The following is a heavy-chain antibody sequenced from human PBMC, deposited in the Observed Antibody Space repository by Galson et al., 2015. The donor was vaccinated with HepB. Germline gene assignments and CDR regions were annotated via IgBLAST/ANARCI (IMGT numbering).Heavy chain of an antibody. J-gene: IGHJ5*02. CDR1: GFTFSSYW. Sequence: SLRLSCAASGFTFSSYWMSWVRQAPGKGLEWVANIKQDGSEKFYVDSVKGRFTISRDNAKNPLYLQMNSLRAEDTAVYYCARDHDTNWFDPWGQGTLVTVSS. CDR3: ARDHDTNWFDP. CDR2: IKQDGSEK. D-gene: IGHD3-9*01. V-gene: IGHV3-7*03.